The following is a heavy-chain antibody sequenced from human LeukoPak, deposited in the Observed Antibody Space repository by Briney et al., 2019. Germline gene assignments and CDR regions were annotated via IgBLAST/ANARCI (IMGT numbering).Heavy chain of an antibody. CDR3: AHSSRYCSGGSCRMVFDY. CDR1: GFSLSTSGVG. D-gene: IGHD2-15*01. J-gene: IGHJ4*02. V-gene: IGHV2-5*02. CDR2: IYWDDDK. Sequence: SGPTLLKPTQTLTLTFTFSGFSLSTSGVGVGWIRQPPGKALEWLSLIYWDDDKRYSPSLKSRLTITKDTSKNQVVLTMTNMDPVDTATYYCAHSSRYCSGGSCRMVFDYWGQGTLVTVSS.